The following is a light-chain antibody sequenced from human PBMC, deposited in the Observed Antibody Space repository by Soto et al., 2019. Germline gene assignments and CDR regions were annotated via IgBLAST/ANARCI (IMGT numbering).Light chain of an antibody. CDR3: QHYDSARWT. V-gene: IGKV3-20*01. Sequence: EIVLTHSPGTLSLSPCERATLSFSASQSVSSTYLTWYHQRPGQAPRLLIYDASRRATGIPDRFSGSGSGTDFSLTISRLEPEDFAVYYCQHYDSARWTFGQGTKVDIK. CDR1: QSVSSTY. J-gene: IGKJ1*01. CDR2: DAS.